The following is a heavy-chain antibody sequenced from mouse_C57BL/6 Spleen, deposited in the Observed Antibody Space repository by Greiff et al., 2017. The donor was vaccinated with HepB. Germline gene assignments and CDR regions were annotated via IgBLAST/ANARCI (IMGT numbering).Heavy chain of an antibody. CDR2: IWRGGST. CDR1: GFSLTSYG. CDR3: AKTSTVVEGYWYFDV. V-gene: IGHV2-5*01. D-gene: IGHD1-1*01. J-gene: IGHJ1*03. Sequence: QVQLQQSGPGLVQPSQSLSITCTVSGFSLTSYGVHWVRQSPGKGLEWLGVIWRGGSTDYNAAFMSRLSITKDNSKSQVFFKMNSLQADDTAIYYCAKTSTVVEGYWYFDVWGTGTTVTVSS.